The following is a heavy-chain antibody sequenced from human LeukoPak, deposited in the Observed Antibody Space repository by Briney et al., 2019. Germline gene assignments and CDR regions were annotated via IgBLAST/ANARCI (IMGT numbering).Heavy chain of an antibody. CDR3: ANRKRVGIAPFDD. CDR1: GFTFSHFA. CDR2: ISGSGNKT. Sequence: GGSLRLSCAASGFTFSHFAMSWVRQAPGKGLHWVSSISGSGNKTYDADSVKGRFTISRDNSKNTLYLQMTGLRAEDTAVYYCANRKRVGIAPFDDWGQGILVTVSS. V-gene: IGHV3-23*01. D-gene: IGHD3-10*01. J-gene: IGHJ4*02.